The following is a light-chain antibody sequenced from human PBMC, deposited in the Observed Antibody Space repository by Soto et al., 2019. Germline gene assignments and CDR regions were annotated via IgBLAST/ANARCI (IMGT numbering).Light chain of an antibody. J-gene: IGLJ1*01. CDR1: SSNIGGNT. Sequence: QSTLTQPPPASGTPGQRVTISCSTSSSNIGGNTVNWYQQVPGTAPKLLIYSYDQRPSGVPDPFSGSKSGTSASLAISGLQSEDEADYYCAAWDASLNGYVFGTGTKVTVL. CDR2: SYD. CDR3: AAWDASLNGYV. V-gene: IGLV1-44*01.